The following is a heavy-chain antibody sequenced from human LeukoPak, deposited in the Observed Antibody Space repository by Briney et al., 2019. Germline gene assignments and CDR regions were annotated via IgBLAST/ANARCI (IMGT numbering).Heavy chain of an antibody. Sequence: GGSLRLTCAASGFTFSSYGMHWVRQAPGKGLEWVAVISYDGSNKYYADSVKGRFTISRDNSKNTLYLQMNSLRAEDTAVYYCAKVENDGAYWGQGTLVTVSS. CDR2: ISYDGSNK. V-gene: IGHV3-30*18. D-gene: IGHD1-1*01. CDR1: GFTFSSYG. CDR3: AKVENDGAY. J-gene: IGHJ4*02.